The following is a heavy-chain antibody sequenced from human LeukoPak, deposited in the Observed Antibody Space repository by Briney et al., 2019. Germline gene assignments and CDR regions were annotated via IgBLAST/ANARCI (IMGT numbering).Heavy chain of an antibody. Sequence: SGTLSLTCAVPGGSISSSNWWTWVRQPPGKGLEWIGEISHSGSTNYNPSLKSRVTVSVDRSKNHFSLKLSSVTAADTAVYYCARDFGYYDILKGNWFDPWGQGTLVTVSS. D-gene: IGHD3-9*01. CDR2: ISHSGST. V-gene: IGHV4-4*02. CDR3: ARDFGYYDILKGNWFDP. J-gene: IGHJ5*02. CDR1: GGSISSSNW.